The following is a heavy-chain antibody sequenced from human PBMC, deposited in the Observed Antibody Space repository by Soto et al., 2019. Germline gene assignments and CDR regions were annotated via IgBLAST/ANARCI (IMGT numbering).Heavy chain of an antibody. CDR3: LRQQKYYYYYYMDV. V-gene: IGHV3-7*01. CDR2: IKQDGSEK. J-gene: IGHJ6*03. CDR1: GFTFSSYW. D-gene: IGHD6-13*01. Sequence: EVQLVESGGGLVQPGGSLRLSCAASGFTFSSYWMSWVRQAPGKGLEWVANIKQDGSEKYYVDSVKGRFTISRDNAKNSLYLQMNSLRAEYTAVYYCLRQQKYYYYYYMDVWGKGTTVTVSS.